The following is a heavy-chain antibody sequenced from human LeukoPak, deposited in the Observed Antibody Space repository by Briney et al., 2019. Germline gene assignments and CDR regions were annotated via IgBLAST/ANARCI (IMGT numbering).Heavy chain of an antibody. Sequence: GGSLRLSCAASGFTFSDYYMSWIRQAPGKGLEWVSYISSSGSTIYYADSVKGRFTISRDNAKNSLYLQMNSLRAEDTAVYYCARAVEMATISRDTGAWFDPWGQGTLVTVSS. CDR2: ISSSGSTI. CDR1: GFTFSDYY. D-gene: IGHD5-24*01. J-gene: IGHJ5*02. CDR3: ARAVEMATISRDTGAWFDP. V-gene: IGHV3-11*01.